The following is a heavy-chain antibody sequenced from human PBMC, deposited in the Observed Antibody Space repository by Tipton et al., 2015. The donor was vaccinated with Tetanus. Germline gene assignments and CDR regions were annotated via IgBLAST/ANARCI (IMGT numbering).Heavy chain of an antibody. J-gene: IGHJ4*02. D-gene: IGHD3-10*02. V-gene: IGHV4-4*02. CDR1: GGSIINNNW. CDR2: IYHSGRT. Sequence: TLSLTCSVSGGSIINNNWWTWVRQPPGKGLKWIGEIYHSGRTNYNPSLETRVTISVDESKNQFSLNLMSVTAADTAVYYCARGSTMFFWGQGTLVTVSS. CDR3: ARGSTMFF.